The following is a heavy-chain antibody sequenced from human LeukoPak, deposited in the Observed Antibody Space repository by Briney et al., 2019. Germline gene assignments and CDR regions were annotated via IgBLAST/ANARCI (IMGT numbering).Heavy chain of an antibody. D-gene: IGHD4-17*01. CDR3: ARGRWTATETTYYLDY. CDR1: GYSFSDYA. CDR2: INAGNGKT. V-gene: IGHV1-3*01. Sequence: EASVKVSCKASGYSFSDYAIQWVRQAPGQRLEWMGWINAGNGKTKYSQNFQGRGTITRDRSASTAYMGLSSLRSEDTSIYYCARGRWTATETTYYLDYWGQGTLVTVSS. J-gene: IGHJ4*02.